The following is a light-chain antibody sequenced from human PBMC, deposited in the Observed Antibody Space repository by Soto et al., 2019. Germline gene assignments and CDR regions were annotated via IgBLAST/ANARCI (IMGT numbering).Light chain of an antibody. V-gene: IGKV1-5*03. J-gene: IGKJ4*01. CDR2: KAS. CDR3: QQYNSYPLT. CDR1: QTISSW. Sequence: DIQMTQSPSTLSGSVGDRVTITCRASQTISSWLAWYQQKPGKAPKLLIYKASSLERGVPSRFRGSGSGTEFTLTITSLQPDDFATYYCQQYNSYPLTFGGGTKVEIK.